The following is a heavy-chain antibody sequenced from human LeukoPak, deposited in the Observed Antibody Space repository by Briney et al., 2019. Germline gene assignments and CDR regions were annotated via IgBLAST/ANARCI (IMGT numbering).Heavy chain of an antibody. CDR3: ARGNLAAADYYFDY. Sequence: GGSLRLSCAASGFTVSSNYMSWVRQAPGKGLEWVSVIYSGGSTYYADSVKGRFTISRDNSKNTLYLQMNSLRAEDTAAYYCARGNLAAADYYFDYWGQGTLVTVSS. CDR2: IYSGGST. J-gene: IGHJ4*02. D-gene: IGHD6-13*01. CDR1: GFTVSSNY. V-gene: IGHV3-53*01.